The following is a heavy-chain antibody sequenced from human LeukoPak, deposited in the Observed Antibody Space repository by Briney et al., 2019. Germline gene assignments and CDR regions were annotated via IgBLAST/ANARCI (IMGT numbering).Heavy chain of an antibody. J-gene: IGHJ3*02. Sequence: SETLSLTCAVSGGSISSSNWWSWVRQPPGKGLEWIGEIYHSGSTNYNPSLKSRVTISVDKSKNQFSLKLSSVTAADTAVYYCARAYYYITGQAFDIWSQGTMVTVSS. V-gene: IGHV4-4*02. CDR1: GGSISSSNW. CDR3: ARAYYYITGQAFDI. CDR2: IYHSGST. D-gene: IGHD1-20*01.